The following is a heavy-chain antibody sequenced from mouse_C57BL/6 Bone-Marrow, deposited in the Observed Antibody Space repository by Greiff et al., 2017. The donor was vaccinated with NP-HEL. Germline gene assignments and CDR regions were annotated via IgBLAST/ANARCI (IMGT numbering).Heavy chain of an antibody. V-gene: IGHV7-3*01. J-gene: IGHJ2*01. CDR3: ERSLLGTVVAYYFDY. Sequence: EVKLVESGGGLVQPGGSLSLSCAASGFTFTDYYMSWVRQPPGKALEWLGFIRNKANGYTTEYSASVKGRFTISRDYSQSILYVQLNSLRAEDSATYFCERSLLGTVVAYYFDYWGQGTTLTVSS. CDR1: GFTFTDYY. D-gene: IGHD1-1*01. CDR2: IRNKANGYTT.